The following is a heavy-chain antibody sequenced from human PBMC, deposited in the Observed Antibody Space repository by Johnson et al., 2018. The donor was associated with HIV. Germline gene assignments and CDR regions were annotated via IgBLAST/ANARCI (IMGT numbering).Heavy chain of an antibody. CDR1: GFTFSDYY. CDR2: ISTGGGPI. D-gene: IGHD2-8*01. J-gene: IGHJ3*02. Sequence: VQLVESGGGLVKPGGSLRLSCAASGFTFSDYYMSWIRQAPGKGLEWVSYISTGGGPIYYADSVKGRFPISRDNAKNSLYLQMNSLRAEDTAVYYCAAGYAMASDAFDIWGQGTMVTVSS. CDR3: AAGYAMASDAFDI. V-gene: IGHV3-11*04.